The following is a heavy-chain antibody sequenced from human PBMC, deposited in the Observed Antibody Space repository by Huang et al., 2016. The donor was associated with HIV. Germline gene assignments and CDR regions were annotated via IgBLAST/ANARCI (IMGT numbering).Heavy chain of an antibody. CDR2: IRNDGMKK. D-gene: IGHD3-22*01. J-gene: IGHJ4*02. CDR3: ARGDYYDSSGYHPGYFDY. CDR1: GFMLSNYG. Sequence: VQLIESGGGVVQPGKSLRLSCATSGFMLSNYGMHWVRQAPGKGLKWVAFIRNDGMKKNYADSVRGRFTVGRDNGNNTLFLQMRSLGVDDTAVYYCARGDYYDSSGYHPGYFDYWGQGILVTVSS. V-gene: IGHV3-33*04.